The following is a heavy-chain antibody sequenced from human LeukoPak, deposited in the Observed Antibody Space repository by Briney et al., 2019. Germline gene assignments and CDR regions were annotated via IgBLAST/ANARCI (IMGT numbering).Heavy chain of an antibody. CDR2: IIPMYGIA. D-gene: IGHD5-24*01. Sequence: GASVKVSCKTSGGSFSVYGISWVRQAPGQGLEWMGRIIPMYGIANYAQKFQGRVTFTADKSTSTAYMELSSLRSEDTAVYYCARDLQAVEMATMKKYNWFDPWGQGTLVTVSS. CDR1: GGSFSVYG. CDR3: ARDLQAVEMATMKKYNWFDP. J-gene: IGHJ5*02. V-gene: IGHV1-69*04.